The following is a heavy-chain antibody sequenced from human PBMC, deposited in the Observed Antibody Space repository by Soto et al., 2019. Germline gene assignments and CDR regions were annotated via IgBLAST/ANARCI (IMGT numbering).Heavy chain of an antibody. CDR3: AKTVGAAYYFDF. V-gene: IGHV4-4*07. D-gene: IGHD1-26*01. CDR2: IYTSGST. CDR1: GDSMTKYY. Sequence: SETLSLTCTVSGDSMTKYYWSWIRQSAGKGLEWIGRIYTSGSTNYNPSLKSRVTMSIDTSNKHFSLSLKSVTAADTAVYYCAKTVGAAYYFDFWGQGALVTVSS. J-gene: IGHJ4*02.